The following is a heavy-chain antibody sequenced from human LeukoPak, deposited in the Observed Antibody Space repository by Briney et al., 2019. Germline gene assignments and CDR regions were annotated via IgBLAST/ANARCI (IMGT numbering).Heavy chain of an antibody. J-gene: IGHJ4*02. Sequence: SETLSLTCTVSGGSISSSSYYWGWIRQPPGKGLEWIGSIYYSGSTYYNPSLKSRVTISVDTSKNQFSLKLSSVTAADTAVYYCARASSIPSPLDYWGQGTLVTVSS. V-gene: IGHV4-39*07. CDR1: GGSISSSSYY. CDR3: ARASSIPSPLDY. CDR2: IYYSGST. D-gene: IGHD2-2*02.